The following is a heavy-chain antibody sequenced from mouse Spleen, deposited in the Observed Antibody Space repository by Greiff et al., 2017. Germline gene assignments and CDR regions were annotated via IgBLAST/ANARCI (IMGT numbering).Heavy chain of an antibody. V-gene: IGHV5-9-3*01. CDR2: ISSGGSYT. Sequence: EVQGVESGGGLVKPGGSLKLSCAASGFTFSSYAMSWVRQTPEKRLEWVATISSGGSYTYYPDSVKGRFTISRDNAKNTLYLQMSSLRSEDTAMYYCARFITTVVALYYFDYWGQGTTLTVSS. CDR1: GFTFSSYA. D-gene: IGHD1-1*01. CDR3: ARFITTVVALYYFDY. J-gene: IGHJ2*01.